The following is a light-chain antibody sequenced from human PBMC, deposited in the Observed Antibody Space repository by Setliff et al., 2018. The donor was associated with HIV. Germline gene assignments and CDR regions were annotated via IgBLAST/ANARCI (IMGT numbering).Light chain of an antibody. Sequence: QSVLTKPPSVSWTPGQRVTISCSGGIYNIGSHTVHWYQQLPGVAPKLLLYSDNRRYTGVPDRFSGSKDDTSASLAINGLQSEDEAEYYCAAWDVSLKVYVFGSGTRSPS. CDR1: IYNIGSHT. CDR3: AAWDVSLKVYV. V-gene: IGLV1-44*01. CDR2: SDN. J-gene: IGLJ1*01.